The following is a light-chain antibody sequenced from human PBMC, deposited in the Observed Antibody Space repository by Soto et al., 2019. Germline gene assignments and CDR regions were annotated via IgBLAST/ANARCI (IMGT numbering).Light chain of an antibody. CDR3: QQRSNWFT. CDR1: QSVSSY. J-gene: IGKJ3*01. V-gene: IGKV3-11*01. Sequence: EIVLTQSPATLSLSPGERATLSCRASQSVSSYLAWYQQKPGQAPRLLIYDASNRATGILARFSGSGSGTDFTLTISSLEPEDFAVYYCQQRSNWFTFGPGTKVDIK. CDR2: DAS.